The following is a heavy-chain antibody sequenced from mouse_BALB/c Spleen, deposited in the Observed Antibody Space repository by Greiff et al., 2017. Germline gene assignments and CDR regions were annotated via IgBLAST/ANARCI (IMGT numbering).Heavy chain of an antibody. CDR1: GYTFTSYW. V-gene: IGHV1S81*02. J-gene: IGHJ2*01. CDR3: ARVDYYGDY. Sequence: VQLQQSGAELVKPGASVKLSCKASGYTFTSYWMHWVKQRPGQGLEWIGEINPSNGRTNYNEKFKSKATLTADKSSSTAYMQLSSLTSEDSAVYYCARVDYYGDYWGQGTTLTVSS. CDR2: INPSNGRT.